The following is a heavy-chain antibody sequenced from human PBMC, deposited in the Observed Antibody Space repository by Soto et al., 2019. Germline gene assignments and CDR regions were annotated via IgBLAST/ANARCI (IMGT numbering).Heavy chain of an antibody. CDR3: ARDLWGYCGTDCYPLDV. CDR1: GGSFSGYY. J-gene: IGHJ6*02. D-gene: IGHD2-21*02. V-gene: IGHV4-34*01. Sequence: SETLSLPCAVYGGSFSGYYWTWIRQPPGTGLEWIGEINHSGSTNYNPSLKSRVTISVDTSKNQFSLKLNSVTAADTAVYYCARDLWGYCGTDCYPLDVWGQGTTVTVSS. CDR2: INHSGST.